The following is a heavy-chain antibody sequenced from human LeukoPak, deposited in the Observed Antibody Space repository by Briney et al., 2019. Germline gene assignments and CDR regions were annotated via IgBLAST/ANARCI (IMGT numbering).Heavy chain of an antibody. D-gene: IGHD1-14*01. CDR3: ARTNQISETAFDI. V-gene: IGHV4-34*01. CDR2: INHSGST. Sequence: KPSETLSLTCAVYGGSFSGYYWSWIRQPPGKGLEWIGEINHSGSTNYNPSLKSRVTISVDTSKNQFSLKLSSVTAADTAVYYCARTNQISETAFDIWGQGTMVIVSS. J-gene: IGHJ3*02. CDR1: GGSFSGYY.